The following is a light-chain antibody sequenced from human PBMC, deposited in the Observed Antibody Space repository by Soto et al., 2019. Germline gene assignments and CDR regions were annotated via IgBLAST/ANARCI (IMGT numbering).Light chain of an antibody. V-gene: IGLV2-14*03. CDR3: AAYTTSSTLV. Sequence: QSALTQPASVSGSPGQSITISCAGTSADVGAFDYVSWYQHHPGKVPKLMIFDVSDRPSGVSTRFSGSKSANMASLTISGLQPDDEADYYCAAYTTSSTLVFGGGTKVTVL. CDR2: DVS. J-gene: IGLJ3*02. CDR1: SADVGAFDY.